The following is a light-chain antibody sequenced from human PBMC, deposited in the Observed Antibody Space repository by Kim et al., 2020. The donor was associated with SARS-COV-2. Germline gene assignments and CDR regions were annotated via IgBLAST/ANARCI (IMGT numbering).Light chain of an antibody. J-gene: IGKJ2*01. Sequence: EIVMTQSPAPLSVSPGERVTLSCRASQSIDTNLAWYQQKPGQAPRLLIYGASTRATDIPARFSGSGSGTEFTLIISSLQSEDFAVYYCQQYSQWPPYTFGQGTKLEI. V-gene: IGKV3-15*01. CDR1: QSIDTN. CDR2: GAS. CDR3: QQYSQWPPYT.